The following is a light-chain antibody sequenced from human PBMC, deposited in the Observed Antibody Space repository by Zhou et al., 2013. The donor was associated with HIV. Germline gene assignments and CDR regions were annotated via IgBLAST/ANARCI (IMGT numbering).Light chain of an antibody. CDR3: QQYNRWPPLT. CDR1: QSVTGS. CDR2: DAS. V-gene: IGKV3-15*01. Sequence: EIVLTQSPGTLSLPPGERAALSCRASQSVTGSRVAWYQQKPGQTPRLLIYDASTRATGVPVRFSGSGSGTEFTLSIANLQSEDVAVYYCQQYNRWPPLTFGGGTQVEIK. J-gene: IGKJ4*01.